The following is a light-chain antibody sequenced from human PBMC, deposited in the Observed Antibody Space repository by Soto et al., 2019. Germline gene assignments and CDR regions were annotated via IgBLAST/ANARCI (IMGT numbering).Light chain of an antibody. CDR1: QDINIY. Sequence: IQLTQSPSSLLAPAGPGLIITSQATQDINIYLNWYQQKPGKAPNLLIYDASNLEIGVPSRFSGSGSGTHFTFTISSLQTEDIGTYYCQQYDILPITFGRGTRLEIK. CDR3: QQYDILPIT. V-gene: IGKV1-33*01. CDR2: DAS. J-gene: IGKJ5*01.